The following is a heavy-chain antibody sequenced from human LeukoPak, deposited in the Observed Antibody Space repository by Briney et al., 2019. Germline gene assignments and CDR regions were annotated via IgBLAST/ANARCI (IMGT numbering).Heavy chain of an antibody. D-gene: IGHD6-6*01. Sequence: GGSLRLSCAASGFTFSSYAMSWVRQAPGKGLEWVSAISGSGGSTYYADSVKGRFTISRDNSKNTLYLQMNSLRAEDTAVYYCAKDRYSSSSPHYFDYWGQGTLVTVAS. CDR3: AKDRYSSSSPHYFDY. V-gene: IGHV3-23*01. CDR2: ISGSGGST. J-gene: IGHJ4*02. CDR1: GFTFSSYA.